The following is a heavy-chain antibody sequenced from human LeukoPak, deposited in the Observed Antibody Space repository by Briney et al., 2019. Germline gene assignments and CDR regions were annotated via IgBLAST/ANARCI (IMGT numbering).Heavy chain of an antibody. CDR2: INPNSGGT. V-gene: IGHV1-2*02. CDR1: GYTFTGYY. CDR3: AKAWAAAGYDAFDI. Sequence: ASVKVSCKASGYTFTGYYMHWVRQAPGQGLEWMGWINPNSGGTNYAQKFQGRVTMTRDTSISTAYMELSRLRSEDTAVYYCAKAWAAAGYDAFDIWGQGTMVTVSS. J-gene: IGHJ3*02. D-gene: IGHD6-13*01.